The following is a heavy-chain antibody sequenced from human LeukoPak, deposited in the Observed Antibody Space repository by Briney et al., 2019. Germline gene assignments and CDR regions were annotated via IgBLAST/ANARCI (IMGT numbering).Heavy chain of an antibody. Sequence: GGSLRLFCAASGFSFSSYSMNWVRQAPGKGLEWISYISSRGGTIYHADSVKGRFTVSRDNAKNSLYLQMNSLRAEDTAVYYCATQGRSAISGIWCQGTRVTVSS. D-gene: IGHD3-3*01. J-gene: IGHJ3*02. CDR3: ATQGRSAISGI. CDR2: ISSRGGTI. V-gene: IGHV3-48*04. CDR1: GFSFSSYS.